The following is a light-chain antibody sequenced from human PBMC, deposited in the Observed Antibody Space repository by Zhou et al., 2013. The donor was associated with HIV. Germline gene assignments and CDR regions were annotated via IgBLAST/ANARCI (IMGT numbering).Light chain of an antibody. J-gene: IGKJ4*01. CDR2: GAS. V-gene: IGKV3-20*01. CDR1: QSVSSSY. Sequence: ETVLTQSPGTLSLSPGERATLSCRASQSVSSSYLAWYQQKPGQAPRLLIYGASNRATGIPDRFSGSGSGTDFTLTISRLEPEDFAVYYCQQYGSSLLTFGGGTKVEIK. CDR3: QQYGSSLLT.